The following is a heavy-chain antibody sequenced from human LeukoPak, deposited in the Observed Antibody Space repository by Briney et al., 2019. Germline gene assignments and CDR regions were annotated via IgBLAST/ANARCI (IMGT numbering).Heavy chain of an antibody. Sequence: PGGSLRLSCAASGFTFSSYSMNWVRQAPGKGLEWVSSISSSSSYIYYADSVKGRFTISRDNAKNSLYLQMNSLRAEDTAVYYCARDHGVTGITYDYWGEGTLVTLSS. CDR3: ARDHGVTGITYDY. J-gene: IGHJ4*02. CDR2: ISSSSSYI. D-gene: IGHD1-7*01. CDR1: GFTFSSYS. V-gene: IGHV3-21*01.